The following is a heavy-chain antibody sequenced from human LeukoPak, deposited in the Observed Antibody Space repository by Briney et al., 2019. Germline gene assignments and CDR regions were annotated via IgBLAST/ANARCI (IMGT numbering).Heavy chain of an antibody. J-gene: IGHJ6*03. D-gene: IGHD3-10*01. CDR2: IYHSWST. V-gene: IGHV4-38-2*02. Sequence: SETLSLTCTVSGYSISSGYYWGWIRQPPGKGLEWTGSIYHSWSTYYNPSLKSRVTISVDTSKNQFSLKLSSVTAADTAVYYCARAMVRGVIGYYYMDVWGKGTTVTVSS. CDR1: GYSISSGYY. CDR3: ARAMVRGVIGYYYMDV.